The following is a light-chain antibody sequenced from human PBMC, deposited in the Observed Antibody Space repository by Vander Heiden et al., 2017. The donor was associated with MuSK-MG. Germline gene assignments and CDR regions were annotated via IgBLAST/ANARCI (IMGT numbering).Light chain of an antibody. Sequence: QSALTQPASVSGSPGQSITISCTGTGSAVGGYNYVLWEQQQPGKAPKILIYDVSNRTSGVSNRFSGSKADNTAPLTISGLQPEEEADYYCSSYTGSSTLYALGTGSKVTVL. CDR2: DVS. V-gene: IGLV2-14*03. CDR1: GSAVGGYNY. J-gene: IGLJ1*01. CDR3: SSYTGSSTLYA.